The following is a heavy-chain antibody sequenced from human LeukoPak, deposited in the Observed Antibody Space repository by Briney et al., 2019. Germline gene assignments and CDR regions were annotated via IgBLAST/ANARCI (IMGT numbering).Heavy chain of an antibody. CDR1: GFAFSVHF. D-gene: IGHD2-8*01. CDR3: ATEEWWRFDN. V-gene: IGHV3-7*01. J-gene: IGHJ4*02. Sequence: GGSLRLSCAASGFAFSVHFMSWVRQAPGKGLEWVAKISPDGSGKYYEDPVKGRFTISRVNAKNSVYLQMNSLRAEDTAVYYCATEEWWRFDNWGQGTSVTVSS. CDR2: ISPDGSGK.